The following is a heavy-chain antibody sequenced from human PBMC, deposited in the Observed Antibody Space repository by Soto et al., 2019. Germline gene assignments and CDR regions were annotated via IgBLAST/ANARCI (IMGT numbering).Heavy chain of an antibody. D-gene: IGHD6-6*01. CDR3: ARNEYSTTFYYYGMDV. CDR1: GGTFSSYA. CDR2: IIPIFGTA. V-gene: IGHV1-69*01. J-gene: IGHJ6*02. Sequence: QVQLVQSGAEVKKPGSSVKVSCKASGGTFSSYAITWVRQAPGQGLEWMGRIIPIFGTANYNQKFQGRVTITAAESTSTAYMELSSLRSEDTAVSYCARNEYSTTFYYYGMDVWGQGTTVTVSS.